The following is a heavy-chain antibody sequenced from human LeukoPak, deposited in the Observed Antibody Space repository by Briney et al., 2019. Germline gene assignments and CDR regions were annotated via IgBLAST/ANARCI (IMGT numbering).Heavy chain of an antibody. CDR3: AGIRFGNYYYYGMDV. J-gene: IGHJ6*02. D-gene: IGHD3-10*01. V-gene: IGHV1-2*02. CDR2: INPNSGGT. CDR1: GYTFTGYY. Sequence: ASVKVSCKASGYTFTGYYMHWVRQAPGQGLEWMGWINPNSGGTNYAQKFQGRVTMTRDTSISTAYMELSGLRSDDTAVYYCAGIRFGNYYYYGMDVWGQGTTVTVSS.